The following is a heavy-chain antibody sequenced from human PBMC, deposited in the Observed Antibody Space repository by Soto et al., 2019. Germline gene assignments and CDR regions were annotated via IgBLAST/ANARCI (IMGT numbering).Heavy chain of an antibody. J-gene: IGHJ4*02. CDR1: GYTFTSYY. Sequence: ASVKVSCKASGYTFTSYYMHWVRQAPGQGLEWMGIINPSGGSTSYAQKFQGRVTMTRDTSTSTVYMELSSLRSEDTAVYYCARGGLEKQWLADLDYWGQGTLVTVSS. V-gene: IGHV1-46*01. CDR3: ARGGLEKQWLADLDY. D-gene: IGHD6-19*01. CDR2: INPSGGST.